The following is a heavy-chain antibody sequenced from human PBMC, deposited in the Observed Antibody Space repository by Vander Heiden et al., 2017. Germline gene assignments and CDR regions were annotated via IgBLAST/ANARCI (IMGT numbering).Heavy chain of an antibody. CDR3: ARDVGTPSGGLDY. Sequence: QEQLVESGGGVVQPGRSLRLSCVASGFTFSFYAMHWVRQAPGKGLEWVALISSDGFRTNYADSVKGRFTISRDNSKNTLYLQMDSLRTEDTAVFNCARDVGTPSGGLDYWGLGTLVTVSS. J-gene: IGHJ4*02. CDR1: GFTFSFYA. V-gene: IGHV3-30*04. CDR2: ISSDGFRT. D-gene: IGHD1-26*01.